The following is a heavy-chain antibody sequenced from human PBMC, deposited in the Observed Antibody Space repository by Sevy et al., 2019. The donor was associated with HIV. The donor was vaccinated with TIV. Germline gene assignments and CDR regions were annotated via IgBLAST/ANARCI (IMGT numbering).Heavy chain of an antibody. J-gene: IGHJ4*02. CDR2: INHSGST. CDR1: GGSFSGYY. V-gene: IGHV4-34*01. CDR3: ARGPVAGNFDY. Sequence: SETLSLTCAVYGGSFSGYYWSWIRQPPGKGLEWIGEINHSGSTNYNPSLKSRVTISVDTSKNQFSLKLSSVTAADTAVYYCARGPVAGNFDYWGQGTLVTVSS. D-gene: IGHD6-19*01.